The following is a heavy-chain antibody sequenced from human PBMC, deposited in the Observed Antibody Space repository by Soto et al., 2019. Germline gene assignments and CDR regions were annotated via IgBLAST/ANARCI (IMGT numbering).Heavy chain of an antibody. D-gene: IGHD1-26*01. CDR3: ARVYSGSYSDY. J-gene: IGHJ4*02. V-gene: IGHV4-4*02. Sequence: QVQLQESGPGLVKPSGTLSLTCAVSGGSIRSNNWWGWVRQPPGKGLEWIGEIFQSGSTHYNPSLKTRVIISVDKSKNQFSLNLSSVTAADTAVYYCARVYSGSYSDYWGQGTLVTVSS. CDR2: IFQSGST. CDR1: GGSIRSNNW.